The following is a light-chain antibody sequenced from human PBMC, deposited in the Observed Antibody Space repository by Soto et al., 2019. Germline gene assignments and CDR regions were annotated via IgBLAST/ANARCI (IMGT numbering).Light chain of an antibody. CDR2: EVS. V-gene: IGLV2-14*01. CDR1: SSDVGGYNY. CDR3: SSYSSGSTLYV. J-gene: IGLJ1*01. Sequence: ALTQPASVSGSPGQSITISCTGTSSDVGGYNYVSWYQQHPGKAPKLMIYEVSNRPSGVSNRFSGSKSGNTASLTISGLQPEDEADYHCSSYSSGSTLYVFGSGTKVTVL.